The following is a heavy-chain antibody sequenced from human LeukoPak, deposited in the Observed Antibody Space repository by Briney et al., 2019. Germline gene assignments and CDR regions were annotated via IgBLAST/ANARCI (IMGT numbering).Heavy chain of an antibody. Sequence: GGSLRLSCAASGFTFSSYGMHWVRQAPGKGLEWVASISSSSSYIYYADSVKGRFTISRDNAKNSLYLQMNSLRAEDTAVYYCARDYNCSSTSCYFFQYYYYYGMDVWGQGTTVTVSS. V-gene: IGHV3-21*01. CDR1: GFTFSSYG. D-gene: IGHD2-2*01. J-gene: IGHJ6*02. CDR3: ARDYNCSSTSCYFFQYYYYYGMDV. CDR2: ISSSSSYI.